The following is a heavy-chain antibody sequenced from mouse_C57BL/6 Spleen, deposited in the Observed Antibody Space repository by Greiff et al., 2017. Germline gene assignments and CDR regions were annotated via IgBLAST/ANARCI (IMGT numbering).Heavy chain of an antibody. D-gene: IGHD2-1*01. J-gene: IGHJ2*01. CDR1: GYTFTSYW. Sequence: QVQLQQPGAELVRPGTSVKLSCKASGYTFTSYWMHWVKQRPGQGLEWIGVIDPSDSYTNYNQKFKGKATLTVDTSSSTAYMQLSSLTSEDSAVYYCARRGNSGYFDYWGQGTTLTVSA. CDR3: ARRGNSGYFDY. V-gene: IGHV1-59*01. CDR2: IDPSDSYT.